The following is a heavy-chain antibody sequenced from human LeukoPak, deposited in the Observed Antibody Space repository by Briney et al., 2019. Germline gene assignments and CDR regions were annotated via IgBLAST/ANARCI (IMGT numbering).Heavy chain of an antibody. Sequence: GGSLRLSCVASGFTLSSDWMTWLRQAPGKGLEWVANITRDGSRKEYVDAVRGRFTISRDNDKNSVYLQMDSLRVEDTAVYFCARDQSPGEFGQYYDAFDIWGQGTLVTVSP. D-gene: IGHD3-10*01. CDR2: ITRDGSRK. CDR1: GFTLSSDW. CDR3: ARDQSPGEFGQYYDAFDI. V-gene: IGHV3-7*01. J-gene: IGHJ3*02.